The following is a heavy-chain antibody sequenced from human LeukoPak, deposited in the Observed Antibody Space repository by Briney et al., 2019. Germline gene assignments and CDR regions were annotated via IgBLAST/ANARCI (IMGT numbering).Heavy chain of an antibody. D-gene: IGHD3-3*01. CDR3: ARDRPVQNYDFWSGITDY. V-gene: IGHV3-30*03. CDR2: ISYDGSNK. CDR1: GFTFSSYG. J-gene: IGHJ4*02. Sequence: PGRSLRLSCAASGFTFSSYGMHWVRQAPGKGLEWVAVISYDGSNKYYADSVKGRFTISRDNSKNTLYLQMNSLRAEDTAVYYCARDRPVQNYDFWSGITDYWGQGTLVTVSS.